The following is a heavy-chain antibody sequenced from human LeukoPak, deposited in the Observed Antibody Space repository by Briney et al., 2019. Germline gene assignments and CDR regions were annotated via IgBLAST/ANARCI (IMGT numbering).Heavy chain of an antibody. CDR1: GGSITSTNW. D-gene: IGHD3-22*01. CDR3: ARSNYYDSSGYIFDY. V-gene: IGHV4-4*02. CDR2: ISYTGRT. Sequence: PSGTLSLTCGVSGGSITSTNWWSWVRQPPGKGLEWIGYISYTGRTSYNPSLKSRVTISVDTSKRQFSLQLSSVTAADTAVYYCARSNYYDSSGYIFDYWGQGTLVTVSS. J-gene: IGHJ4*02.